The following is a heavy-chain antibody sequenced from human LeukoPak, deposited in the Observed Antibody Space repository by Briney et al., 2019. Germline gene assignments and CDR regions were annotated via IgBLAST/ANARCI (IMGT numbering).Heavy chain of an antibody. CDR2: IKSKTDGGTT. Sequence: PGGSLRLSCAASGFTFSNAWMSWVRQAPGKGLEWVGRIKSKTDGGTTDYAAPVKGRFTISRDDSKNTLYLQMNSLKTEDTAVYYCTLNPDCSGGSCYSYYYYGMDVWGQGTMVTVSS. CDR1: GFTFSNAW. CDR3: TLNPDCSGGSCYSYYYYGMDV. J-gene: IGHJ6*02. D-gene: IGHD2-15*01. V-gene: IGHV3-15*01.